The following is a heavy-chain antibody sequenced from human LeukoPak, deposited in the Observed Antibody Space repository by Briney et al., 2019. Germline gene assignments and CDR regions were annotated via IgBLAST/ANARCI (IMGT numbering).Heavy chain of an antibody. CDR1: GFTFSSFA. D-gene: IGHD1-26*01. V-gene: IGHV3-23*01. J-gene: IGHJ4*02. CDR2: ISGSGGTT. CDR3: PKDLSSRGSSDY. Sequence: PGGSRRLSCAASGFTFSSFAMSWVRQAPGKGLEWVSAISGSGGTTYYADSVKGRFTISTDKSKNTLYLQMNSLRAEDTALYYCPKDLSSRGSSDYWGQGTLVTVSS.